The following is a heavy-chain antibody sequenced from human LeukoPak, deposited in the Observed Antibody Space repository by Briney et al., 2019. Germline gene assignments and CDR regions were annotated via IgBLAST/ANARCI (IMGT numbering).Heavy chain of an antibody. J-gene: IGHJ6*04. CDR3: AREILKAYYCDSSGLGLLDV. V-gene: IGHV1-69*05. CDR1: GGTFSSYA. Sequence: ASVKVSCKASGGTFSSYAISWVRQAPGQGLEWMGGIIPIFGTANYAQKFQGRVTITTDESTSTAYMELSSLRSEDTAVYYCAREILKAYYCDSSGLGLLDVWGKGTTVTVSS. CDR2: IIPIFGTA. D-gene: IGHD3-22*01.